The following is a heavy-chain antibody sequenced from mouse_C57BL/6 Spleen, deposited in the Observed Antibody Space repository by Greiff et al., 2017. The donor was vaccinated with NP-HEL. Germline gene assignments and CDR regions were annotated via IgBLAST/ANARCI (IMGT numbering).Heavy chain of an antibody. CDR1: GYTFTSYW. CDR3: ATRAIDSSSYYAMGY. Sequence: QVQLKQPGAELVKPGASVKVSCKASGYTFTSYWMHWVKQRPGQGLEWIGRIHPSDSDTNYNQKFKGKATLTVDKSSSTAYMQLSSLTSEDSAVYYCATRAIDSSSYYAMGYWGKGTSVTVSS. V-gene: IGHV1-74*01. D-gene: IGHD1-1*01. J-gene: IGHJ4*01. CDR2: IHPSDSDT.